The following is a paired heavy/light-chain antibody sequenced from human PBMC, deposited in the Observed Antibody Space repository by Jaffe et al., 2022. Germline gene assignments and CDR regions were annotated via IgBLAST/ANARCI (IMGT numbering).Heavy chain of an antibody. CDR1: GFTFSTYG. Sequence: QVQLVESGGGVVQPGGSPRLSCVASGFTFSTYGVHWVRQAPGKGLEWVAFIRYDGTNKYYADSVKGRFTISRDNSKSTLYLQMNSLRGDDTAVYYCAKDRYPYCSVGNCYSGHSFDYWGQGTLVTVSS. V-gene: IGHV3-30*02. D-gene: IGHD2-15*01. J-gene: IGHJ4*02. CDR3: AKDRYPYCSVGNCYSGHSFDY. CDR2: IRYDGTNK.
Light chain of an antibody. V-gene: IGLV1-40*01. CDR2: DNN. Sequence: QSVLTQPPSVSGAPGQRVTISCTGSSSNIGAGYDVHWYQQVPGTAPKLLIYDNNNRPSGVPDRFSGSKSGTSASLAISGLQAEDEADYYCQSYDSSLSGSVFGGGTKLTVL. CDR1: SSNIGAGYD. J-gene: IGLJ3*02. CDR3: QSYDSSLSGSV.